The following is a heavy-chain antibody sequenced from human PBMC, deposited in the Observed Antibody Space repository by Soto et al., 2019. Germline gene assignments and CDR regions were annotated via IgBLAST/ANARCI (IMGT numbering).Heavy chain of an antibody. CDR1: GYTFSSYH. V-gene: IGHV1-46*01. CDR2: INPFYGET. J-gene: IGHJ5*02. CDR3: ARARGISFGYNYFDH. D-gene: IGHD5-18*01. Sequence: PSVKVSCKASGYTFSSYHMHWVRQAPGQGLEWMGVINPFYGETRYAQKFQGRVTMTRDTSTSTVYMELSSLRSEDTAVYYCARARGISFGYNYFDHWGQGTLVTVSS.